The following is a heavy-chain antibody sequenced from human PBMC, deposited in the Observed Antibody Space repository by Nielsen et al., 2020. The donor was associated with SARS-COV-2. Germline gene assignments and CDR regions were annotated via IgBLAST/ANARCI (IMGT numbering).Heavy chain of an antibody. CDR2: IRSKSHSYET. J-gene: IGHJ3*02. CDR1: GFSISGSG. Sequence: GESLKISCAASGFSISGSGMHWVRQASGRGLEWLGRIRSKSHSYETVYAVSVRDRFTISRDDSENTAYLQMNSLRTEDTAVYFCARVNPVSDSWFDALDIWGQGTMVTVSS. D-gene: IGHD6-13*01. V-gene: IGHV3-73*01. CDR3: ARVNPVSDSWFDALDI.